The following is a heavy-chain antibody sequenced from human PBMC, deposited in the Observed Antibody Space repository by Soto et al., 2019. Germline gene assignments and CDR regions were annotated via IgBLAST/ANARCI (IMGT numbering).Heavy chain of an antibody. CDR3: AKSGAAAGTGYNWFDP. CDR1: GGSIGSFY. CDR2: IYYSGST. V-gene: IGHV4-59*03. J-gene: IGHJ5*02. D-gene: IGHD6-13*01. Sequence: QVQLQESGPGLLKPSETLSLTCTVSGGSIGSFYWSWIRQPPGKGLEWIGYIYYSGSTTYTPSLKSRVTISVDTSKNQFSLNLISVTAADTAVYYCAKSGAAAGTGYNWFDPWGQGTLVTVSS.